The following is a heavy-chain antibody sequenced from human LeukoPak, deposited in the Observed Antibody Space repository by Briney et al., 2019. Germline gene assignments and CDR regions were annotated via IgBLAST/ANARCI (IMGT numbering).Heavy chain of an antibody. CDR1: GFTFSRDG. CDR3: ARLSGSFLDY. V-gene: IGHV3-33*01. J-gene: IGHJ4*02. Sequence: GRSLRLSCAASGFTFSRDGMHWVRQAPGKGLEWVAVIWYDGSKKYYADSVKGRFTVSRDNSKNTLYLQMNSLRAEDTAMYYCARLSGSFLDYWGQGTLVTVSS. CDR2: IWYDGSKK. D-gene: IGHD1-26*01.